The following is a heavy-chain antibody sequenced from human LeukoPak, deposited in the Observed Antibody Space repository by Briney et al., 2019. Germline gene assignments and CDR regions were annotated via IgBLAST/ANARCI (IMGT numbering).Heavy chain of an antibody. CDR1: GFTFSSYA. V-gene: IGHV3-23*01. Sequence: GGSLRLSCAASGFTFSSYAMSWVRQAPGKGLEWVSAISGSGGSTYYADSVKGRFPISRDNSKNTLYLQVNSLRAEDTAVYYCAKEDKGGIRPSYAFDIWGQGTMVTVSS. CDR2: ISGSGGST. J-gene: IGHJ3*02. CDR3: AKEDKGGIRPSYAFDI. D-gene: IGHD3-16*01.